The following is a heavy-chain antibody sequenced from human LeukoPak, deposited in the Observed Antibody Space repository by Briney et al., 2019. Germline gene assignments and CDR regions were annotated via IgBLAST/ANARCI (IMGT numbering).Heavy chain of an antibody. Sequence: GGSLRLSCAASGFTFSTYWMSWVRQAPGKGLEWVANIKEDGSEKYYVDSVRGRFAISRDNAKNSLFLQMNTLRVEDTAVYYCAKDSLLTVVSPVAASWGQGTLVTVSS. CDR3: AKDSLLTVVSPVAAS. V-gene: IGHV3-7*01. CDR2: IKEDGSEK. CDR1: GFTFSTYW. J-gene: IGHJ5*02. D-gene: IGHD4-23*01.